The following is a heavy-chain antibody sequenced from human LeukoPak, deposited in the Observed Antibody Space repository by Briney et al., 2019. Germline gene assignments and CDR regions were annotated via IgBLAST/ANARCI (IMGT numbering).Heavy chain of an antibody. D-gene: IGHD1-26*01. CDR1: GGSIGSSSYY. CDR2: IYYSGST. Sequence: SETLSLTCTVSGGSIGSSSYYWGWIRQPPGKGLEWIGSIYYSGSTYYNPSLKSRVTISVDTSKNQFSLKLSSVTAADTAVYYCARQVGATLFDYWGQGTLVTVSS. CDR3: ARQVGATLFDY. J-gene: IGHJ4*02. V-gene: IGHV4-39*01.